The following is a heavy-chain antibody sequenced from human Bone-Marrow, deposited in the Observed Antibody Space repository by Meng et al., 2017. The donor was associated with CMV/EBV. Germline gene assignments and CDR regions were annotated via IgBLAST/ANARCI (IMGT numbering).Heavy chain of an antibody. CDR1: GFTFSCYS. CDR3: ARAEWELGWAGGY. Sequence: GGSLRLSCAASGFTFSCYSMNWVRQAPGKGLEWVSSISSSSSYIYYADSVKGRFTISRDNAKNSLYLQMNSLRAEDTAVYYCARAEWELGWAGGYWGQGTLVTVSS. D-gene: IGHD1-26*01. J-gene: IGHJ4*02. V-gene: IGHV3-21*01. CDR2: ISSSSSYI.